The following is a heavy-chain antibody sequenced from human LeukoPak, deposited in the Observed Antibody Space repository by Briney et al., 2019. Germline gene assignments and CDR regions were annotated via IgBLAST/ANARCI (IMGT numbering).Heavy chain of an antibody. Sequence: GGSLRLSCAASGFTFSSYAMSWVRQAPGKGLEWVGRTRNKANSYTTEYAASVKGRFTISRDDSKNSLYLQMNSLKTEDTAVYYCARGGYSSGPNYFDYWGQGTLVTVSS. CDR1: GFTFSSYA. D-gene: IGHD6-19*01. CDR3: ARGGYSSGPNYFDY. V-gene: IGHV3-72*01. CDR2: TRNKANSYTT. J-gene: IGHJ4*02.